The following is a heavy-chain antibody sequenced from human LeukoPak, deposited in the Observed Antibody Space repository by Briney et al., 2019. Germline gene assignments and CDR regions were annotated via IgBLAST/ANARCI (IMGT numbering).Heavy chain of an antibody. D-gene: IGHD4-23*01. J-gene: IGHJ4*02. CDR3: ASTDYGGNSYYFDY. CDR2: ISSSGSTI. CDR1: GFTFSDYY. Sequence: GGSLRLSCAASGFTFSDYYMSWIRQAPGKGLEWVSYISSSGSTIYYADFVKGRFTISRDNAKNSLYLQMNSLRAEDTAVYYCASTDYGGNSYYFDYWGQGTLVTVSS. V-gene: IGHV3-11*01.